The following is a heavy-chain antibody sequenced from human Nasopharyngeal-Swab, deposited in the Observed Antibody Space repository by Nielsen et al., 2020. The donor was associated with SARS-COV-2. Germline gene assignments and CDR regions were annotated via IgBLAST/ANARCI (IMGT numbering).Heavy chain of an antibody. CDR1: GFTFDDYA. Sequence: SLKISCAASGFTFDDYAMHWVRQAPGKGLEWVSGISWNSGSIGYADSVKGRFTTSRDNAKNSLYLQMNSLRAEDTALYYCAKAGRDCSSTSCYPGGDYYYYGMDVWGQGTTVTVSS. J-gene: IGHJ6*02. D-gene: IGHD2-2*01. CDR3: AKAGRDCSSTSCYPGGDYYYYGMDV. CDR2: ISWNSGSI. V-gene: IGHV3-9*01.